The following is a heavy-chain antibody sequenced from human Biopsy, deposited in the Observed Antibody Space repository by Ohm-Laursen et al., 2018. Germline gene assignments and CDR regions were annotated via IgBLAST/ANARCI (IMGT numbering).Heavy chain of an antibody. CDR1: GGSMTGYE. CDR3: ARVEAGTYDALDI. Sequence: GTLSLTCSVSGGSMTGYEWSWIRLAPGKGLEWIGYIYYSGGTKHNPSLASRVTFSVDMSKSQFSLKLYSVTAADAAVYYCARVEAGTYDALDIWGQGTLVAVSA. V-gene: IGHV4-59*01. J-gene: IGHJ3*02. D-gene: IGHD1-26*01. CDR2: IYYSGGT.